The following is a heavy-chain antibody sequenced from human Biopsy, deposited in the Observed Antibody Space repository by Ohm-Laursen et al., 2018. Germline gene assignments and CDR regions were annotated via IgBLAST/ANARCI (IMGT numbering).Heavy chain of an antibody. CDR1: GGDINNYY. J-gene: IGHJ3*01. Sequence: SDTLSLTCNVSGGDINNYYWSWIRQPAGKGLGWIGRIYPGGSTNYNPSLKSQVTMSVDTSKKQLSLRLRSVTAADTAMYYCASVVLGPTNDAFDLWGQGTMVVVSS. CDR3: ASVVLGPTNDAFDL. V-gene: IGHV4-4*07. CDR2: IYPGGST. D-gene: IGHD3-22*01.